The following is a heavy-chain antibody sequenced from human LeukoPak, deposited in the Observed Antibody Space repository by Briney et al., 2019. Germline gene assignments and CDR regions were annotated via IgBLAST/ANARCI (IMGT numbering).Heavy chain of an antibody. CDR3: AREPYSSSAYWFDP. CDR1: GGSISSYY. D-gene: IGHD6-13*01. CDR2: IYYSGST. J-gene: IGHJ5*02. V-gene: IGHV4-59*12. Sequence: SETLCLTCTVSGGSISSYYWSWIRQPPGKGLEWIGYIYYSGSTNYNPSLKSRVTMSVDTSKNQFSLKLSSVTAADTAVYYCAREPYSSSAYWFDPLGPGNPGRRLL.